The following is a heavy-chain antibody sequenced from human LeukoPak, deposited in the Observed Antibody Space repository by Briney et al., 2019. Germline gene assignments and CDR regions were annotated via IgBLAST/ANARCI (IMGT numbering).Heavy chain of an antibody. CDR2: INYDGRT. J-gene: IGHJ6*03. D-gene: IGHD3-10*01. CDR1: GGSFSAYY. V-gene: IGHV4-34*01. Sequence: PSETLSLTCAVNGGSFSAYYWTWIRQTPGKGLEWIGEINYDGRTNYNPSLKSRVTISVDTSKSQFSLKLTSVTAADTAVYYCARLSVLRSRDKLGSGSYYTERGYYYYMDVWGKGTTVTVSS. CDR3: ARLSVLRSRDKLGSGSYYTERGYYYYMDV.